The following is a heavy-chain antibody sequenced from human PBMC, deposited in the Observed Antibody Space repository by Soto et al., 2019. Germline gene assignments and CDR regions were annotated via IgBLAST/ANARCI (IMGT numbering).Heavy chain of an antibody. Sequence: SETLSLTCTVSGGSLSSYWWSWIRQPPGKGLEWIGYIYYTGSTNYNPSLKSRVTISLDASKNQFSLKLSSVTAADTAVYYCARGPGASGTYHYFFDYWGPGTLVTVSS. V-gene: IGHV4-59*01. J-gene: IGHJ4*02. CDR3: ARGPGASGTYHYFFDY. D-gene: IGHD3-10*01. CDR1: GGSLSSYW. CDR2: IYYTGST.